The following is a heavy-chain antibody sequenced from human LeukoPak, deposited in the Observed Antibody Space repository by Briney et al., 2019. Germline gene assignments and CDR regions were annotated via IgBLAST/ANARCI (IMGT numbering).Heavy chain of an antibody. Sequence: GGSLRLSCAASGFTFSSYGMHWVRQAPGKGLEWVAVIWYDGSNKYYADSVKGRFTISRDNSKNTLYLQMNSLRAEDTAVYYCAKDSTTLAEDFDYWGQGTLVTVSS. V-gene: IGHV3-33*06. CDR2: IWYDGSNK. D-gene: IGHD2/OR15-2a*01. CDR3: AKDSTTLAEDFDY. J-gene: IGHJ4*02. CDR1: GFTFSSYG.